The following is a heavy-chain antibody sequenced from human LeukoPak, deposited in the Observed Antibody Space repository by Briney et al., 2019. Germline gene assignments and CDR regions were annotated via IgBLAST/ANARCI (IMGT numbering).Heavy chain of an antibody. CDR3: AKYSSGWYHGYYFDY. Sequence: GGSLRLSCAASGFTFSDYYMSWIRQAPGKGLEWVSYISSSGSTIYYADSVKGRFTISRDNSKNTLYLQMNSLRAEDTAVYYCAKYSSGWYHGYYFDYWGQGTLVTVSS. D-gene: IGHD6-19*01. J-gene: IGHJ4*02. CDR2: ISSSGSTI. CDR1: GFTFSDYY. V-gene: IGHV3-11*01.